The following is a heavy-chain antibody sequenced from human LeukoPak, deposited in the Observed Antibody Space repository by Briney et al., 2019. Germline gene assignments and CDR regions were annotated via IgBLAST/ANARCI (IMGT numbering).Heavy chain of an antibody. CDR1: GFTFSSYG. J-gene: IGHJ4*02. CDR2: IRYDGSNK. D-gene: IGHD4-17*01. CDR3: ARDGYGDCVVPFCDY. V-gene: IGHV3-30*02. Sequence: GGSLRLSCAASGFTFSSYGMHWVRQAPGEGLEWVAFIRYDGSNKYYADSVKGRFTISRDNSKNTLYLQMNSLRAEDTAVYYCARDGYGDCVVPFCDYWGQGTLVTVSS.